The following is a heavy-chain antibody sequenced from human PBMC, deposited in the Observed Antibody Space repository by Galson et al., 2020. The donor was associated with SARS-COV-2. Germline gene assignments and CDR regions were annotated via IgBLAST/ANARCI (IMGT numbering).Heavy chain of an antibody. D-gene: IGHD5-12*01. J-gene: IGHJ6*02. CDR2: ISRSGRTL. CDR3: ARDDFAEFRHSGYATYGPDAMDV. V-gene: IGHV3-48*03. CDR1: GFTFSSYK. Sequence: GESLKISCAASGFTFSSYKMNWVRQAPGKGLEWISYISRSGRTLNYGDSVKGRFTISRDNAQNSLYLQMSSLRAEDTAVYYCARDDFAEFRHSGYATYGPDAMDVWGQGTTVTVSS.